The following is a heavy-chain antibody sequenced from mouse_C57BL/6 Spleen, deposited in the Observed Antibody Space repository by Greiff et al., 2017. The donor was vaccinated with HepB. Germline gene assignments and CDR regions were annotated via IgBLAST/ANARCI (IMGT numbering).Heavy chain of an antibody. J-gene: IGHJ3*01. D-gene: IGHD2-3*01. Sequence: VHVKQSGPELVKPGDSVKISCKASGYSFTGYFMNWVMQSHGKSLEWIGRINPYNGDTFYNQKFKGKATLTVDKSSSTAHMELRSLTSEDSAVYYCARGSYDGYYGAYGGQGTLVTVSA. V-gene: IGHV1-20*01. CDR1: GYSFTGYF. CDR3: ARGSYDGYYGAY. CDR2: INPYNGDT.